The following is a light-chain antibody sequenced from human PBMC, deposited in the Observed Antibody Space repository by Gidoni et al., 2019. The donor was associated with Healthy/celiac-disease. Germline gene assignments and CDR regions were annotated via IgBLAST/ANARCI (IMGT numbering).Light chain of an antibody. CDR2: GES. Sequence: EIVFTQSPGTLSLSPGERATLSCRASQSVSSSYLAWYQQKPVQAPRLLIYGESRRATGIPERCSGSGSGTDFTLTISRLEPEDFAVYYCQQYGSSPTWTFGQGTKVEIK. CDR1: QSVSSSY. J-gene: IGKJ1*01. V-gene: IGKV3-20*01. CDR3: QQYGSSPTWT.